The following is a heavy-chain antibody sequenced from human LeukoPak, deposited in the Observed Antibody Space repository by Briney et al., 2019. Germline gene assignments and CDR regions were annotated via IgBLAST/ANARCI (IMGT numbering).Heavy chain of an antibody. CDR2: ISGSGGST. D-gene: IGHD1-26*01. CDR3: AKDGIVGATTHFDY. J-gene: IGHJ4*02. V-gene: IGHV3-23*01. CDR1: GFHFINAK. Sequence: GGSLRLSCAGSGFHFINAKMTWVRQAPGKGLEWVSAISGSGGSTYYADSVKGRFTISRDNSKNTLYLQMNSLRAEDTAVYYCAKDGIVGATTHFDYWGQGTLVTVSS.